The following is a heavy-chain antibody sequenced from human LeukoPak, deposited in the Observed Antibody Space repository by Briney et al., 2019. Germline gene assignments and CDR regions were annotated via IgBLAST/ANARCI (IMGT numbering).Heavy chain of an antibody. D-gene: IGHD1-26*01. CDR1: GFTFSYYW. CDR3: ARDLVDSGSPSPPGF. CDR2: INQDGSEK. Sequence: GGSLRLSCAASGFTFSYYWMTWVRQAPGKGLEWVANINQDGSEKYYVDSVKGRFTISRDNAKNSLYPQMNSLRAEDTAMYYCARDLVDSGSPSPPGFWGQGTLVTVSS. V-gene: IGHV3-7*01. J-gene: IGHJ4*02.